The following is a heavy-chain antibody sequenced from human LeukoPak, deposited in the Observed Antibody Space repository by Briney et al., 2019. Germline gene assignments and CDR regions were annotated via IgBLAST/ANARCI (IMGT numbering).Heavy chain of an antibody. Sequence: GGPLRLSCAASGFTFSNYAMNWVRQAPGKGLEWVSSITSRADSTYYAPSVRGRFTISRDNSKNTLYLQMSSLQAEDTAVYYCAKGSLISCGGARCYELDYWGQGTLVTVSS. CDR2: ITSRADST. V-gene: IGHV3-23*01. CDR3: AKGSLISCGGARCYELDY. D-gene: IGHD2-15*01. CDR1: GFTFSNYA. J-gene: IGHJ4*02.